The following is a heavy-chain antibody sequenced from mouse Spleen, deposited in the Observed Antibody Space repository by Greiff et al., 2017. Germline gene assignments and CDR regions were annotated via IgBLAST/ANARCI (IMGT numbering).Heavy chain of an antibody. Sequence: EVKLVESGGGLVKPGGSLKLSCAASGFTFSSYGMSWVRQTPEKRLEWVATISGGGSYTYYPDSVKGRFTISRDNAKNNLYLQMSSLRSEDTALYYCARRGYRYDGDWYFDVWGAGTTVTVSS. CDR2: ISGGGSYT. J-gene: IGHJ1*01. V-gene: IGHV5-9-2*01. D-gene: IGHD2-14*01. CDR1: GFTFSSYG. CDR3: ARRGYRYDGDWYFDV.